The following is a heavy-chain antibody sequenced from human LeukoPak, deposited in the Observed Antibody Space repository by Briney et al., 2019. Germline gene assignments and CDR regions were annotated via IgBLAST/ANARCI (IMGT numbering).Heavy chain of an antibody. Sequence: GGSLRLSCAASGFTFSSYAMSWVRQAPGKGLEWVSAISGSGGSTYYADSVKGRFTISRDNSKNTLYLQMNSLRAEDTAVYYCALSSTVTYYFDYWGQGTLVTVSS. CDR3: ALSSTVTYYFDY. V-gene: IGHV3-23*01. J-gene: IGHJ4*02. CDR1: GFTFSSYA. CDR2: ISGSGGST. D-gene: IGHD4-17*01.